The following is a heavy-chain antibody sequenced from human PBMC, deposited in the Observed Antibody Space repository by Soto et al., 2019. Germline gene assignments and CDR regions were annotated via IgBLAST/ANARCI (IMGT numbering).Heavy chain of an antibody. CDR1: GFTLSSFA. D-gene: IGHD3-16*01. V-gene: IGHV3-48*03. CDR2: IGATSSSGSNF. Sequence: EVQLEESGGGLVQPGGSLRLSCAASGFTLSSFALNWVRQAPGKGLEWVSYIGATSSSGSNFYYAASVKGRFTISRDNAKNSLFLQMNSLRDEDTAIYYCARGGKVPYYYGMDVWGQGTTVTVSS. J-gene: IGHJ6*02. CDR3: ARGGKVPYYYGMDV.